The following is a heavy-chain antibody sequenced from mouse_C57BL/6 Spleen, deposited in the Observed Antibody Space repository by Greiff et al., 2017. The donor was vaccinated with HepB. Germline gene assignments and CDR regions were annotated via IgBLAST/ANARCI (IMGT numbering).Heavy chain of an antibody. D-gene: IGHD1-1*02. V-gene: IGHV1-80*01. J-gene: IGHJ2*01. CDR1: GYAFSSYW. CDR2: IYPGDGDT. CDR3: ARRGSYVDYFDY. Sequence: QVQLQQSGAELVKPGASVKISCKASGYAFSSYWMNWVKQRPGKGLEWIGQIYPGDGDTNYNGKFKGKATLTADKSSITAYMPLSSLTSEDSAVYFCARRGSYVDYFDYWGQGTTLTVSS.